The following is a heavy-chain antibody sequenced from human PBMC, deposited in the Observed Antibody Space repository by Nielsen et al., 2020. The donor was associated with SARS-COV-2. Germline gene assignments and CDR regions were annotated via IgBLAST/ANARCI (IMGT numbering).Heavy chain of an antibody. D-gene: IGHD3-16*01. V-gene: IGHV3-23*01. Sequence: GESLKISCTASGFTFSNSAMSWVRQTSGKGLEWVSSISGSGDRTDYADSVKGRVIISRDNSKNTLHLQMNNLRAEDTAVYYCARFSRSQEVVWGQGTTVTVSS. CDR2: ISGSGDRT. CDR1: GFTFSNSA. J-gene: IGHJ6*02. CDR3: ARFSRSQEVV.